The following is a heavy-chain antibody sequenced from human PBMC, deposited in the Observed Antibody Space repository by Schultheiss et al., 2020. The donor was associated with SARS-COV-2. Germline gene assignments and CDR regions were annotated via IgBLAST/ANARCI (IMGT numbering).Heavy chain of an antibody. Sequence: ASVKVSCKASGYTFTSYDINWVRQATGQGLEWMGWMNPNSGNTNYAQKLQGRVTMTTDTSTSTAYMELRSLRSDDTAVYYCARDTAAGGFDPWGQGTLVTVSS. CDR2: MNPNSGNT. D-gene: IGHD6-13*01. J-gene: IGHJ5*02. CDR1: GYTFTSYD. CDR3: ARDTAAGGFDP. V-gene: IGHV1-18*01.